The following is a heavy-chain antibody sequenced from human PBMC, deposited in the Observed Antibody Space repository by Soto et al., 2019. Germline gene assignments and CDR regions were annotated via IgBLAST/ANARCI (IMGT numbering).Heavy chain of an antibody. V-gene: IGHV4-34*01. CDR3: ARNRGSGSYYTYYYYGMDV. J-gene: IGHJ6*02. D-gene: IGHD3-10*01. CDR1: GGSFSGYY. Sequence: SETLSLTCAVYGGSFSGYYWSWIRQPPVKGLEWIGEINHSGSTNYNPSLKSRVTISVDTSKNQFSLKLSSVTAADTAVYYCARNRGSGSYYTYYYYGMDVWGQGTTVTVSS. CDR2: INHSGST.